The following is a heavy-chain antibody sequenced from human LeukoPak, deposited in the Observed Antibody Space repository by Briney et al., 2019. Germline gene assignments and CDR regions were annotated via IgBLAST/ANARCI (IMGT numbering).Heavy chain of an antibody. Sequence: GGSLRLSCAASGFTFDDYGMSWVRQGPGKGLERVSGINWNGGSTGYADSVKGRFSFSRDNGKNSLYLQMNSLRAEDTALYYCARHYGSGSYDAFDIWGQGTMVTVSS. CDR3: ARHYGSGSYDAFDI. V-gene: IGHV3-20*04. CDR2: INWNGGST. CDR1: GFTFDDYG. D-gene: IGHD3-10*01. J-gene: IGHJ3*02.